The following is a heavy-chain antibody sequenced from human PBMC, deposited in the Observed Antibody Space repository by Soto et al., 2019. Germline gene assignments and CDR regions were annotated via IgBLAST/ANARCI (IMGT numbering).Heavy chain of an antibody. J-gene: IGHJ6*02. D-gene: IGHD2-15*01. Sequence: GASVKVSCKASGGTFSSYAISWVRQAPGQGLEWMGGIIPIFGTANYAQKFQGRVTITADESTSTAYMELSSRRSEDTAVYYCARDTVVVVAATTIYYYYGMDVWGQGSTVTVSS. CDR1: GGTFSSYA. CDR3: ARDTVVVVAATTIYYYYGMDV. CDR2: IIPIFGTA. V-gene: IGHV1-69*13.